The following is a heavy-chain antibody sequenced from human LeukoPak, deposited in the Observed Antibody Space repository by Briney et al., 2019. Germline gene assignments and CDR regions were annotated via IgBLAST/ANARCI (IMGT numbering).Heavy chain of an antibody. CDR1: GFTVSNSY. CDR2: IYSGGST. J-gene: IGHJ4*02. V-gene: IGHV3-66*01. Sequence: GGSLRLSCAASGFTVSNSYMSWVRQAPGKGLEWVSVIYSGGSTYYADSVKGRFTISRDNSKNMLYLQMNTLTAEDTAIYFCAKDFEFKWQQPSDHWGQETPVTVSS. D-gene: IGHD1/OR15-1a*01. CDR3: AKDFEFKWQQPSDH.